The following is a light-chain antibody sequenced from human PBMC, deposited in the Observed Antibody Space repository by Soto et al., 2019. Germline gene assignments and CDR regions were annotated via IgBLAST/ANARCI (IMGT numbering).Light chain of an antibody. Sequence: QSVLTQPPSASGTPGQRVTISCSGGSSNLGGNFVYWYRHLPGAAPKLLIYSSDQRPSGVPDRFSGSKSGTSASLAISGLRSEDEADYYCASWDDSLRGVVFAGGTKLTVL. CDR1: SSNLGGNF. V-gene: IGLV1-47*02. J-gene: IGLJ2*01. CDR3: ASWDDSLRGVV. CDR2: SSD.